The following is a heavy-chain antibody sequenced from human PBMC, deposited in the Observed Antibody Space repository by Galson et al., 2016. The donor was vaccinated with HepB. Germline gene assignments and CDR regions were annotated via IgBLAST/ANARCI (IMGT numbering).Heavy chain of an antibody. V-gene: IGHV6-1*01. D-gene: IGHD4-11*01. CDR1: GDSVTSDNTC. CDR3: TRGYRQNGMYV. J-gene: IGHJ6*02. Sequence: CAISGDSVTSDNTCWNWIRQSPSRGREWLGRTYYRSKRFNAYADSVKSRITVTSDTSKNQSSLQLDSVTPDDTATYFCTRGYRQNGMYVWGQGTTVTVS. CDR2: TYYRSKRFN.